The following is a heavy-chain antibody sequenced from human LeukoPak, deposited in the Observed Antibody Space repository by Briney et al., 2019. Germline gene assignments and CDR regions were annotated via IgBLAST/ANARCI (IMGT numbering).Heavy chain of an antibody. D-gene: IGHD3-3*01. V-gene: IGHV3-23*01. Sequence: GGSLRLSCAASGFTFSSYAMSWVRQAPGKGLEWVPAIRGSGGSTYYADSVKGRFTISRDNSKNTLYLQMNSLRAEDTAVYYCAKVINDFWSGYWYDYWGQGTLVTVSS. CDR3: AKVINDFWSGYWYDY. J-gene: IGHJ4*02. CDR1: GFTFSSYA. CDR2: IRGSGGST.